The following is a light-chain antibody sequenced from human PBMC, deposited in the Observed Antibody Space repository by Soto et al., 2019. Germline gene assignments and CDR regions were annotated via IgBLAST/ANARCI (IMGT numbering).Light chain of an antibody. V-gene: IGKV1-9*01. CDR3: QQLNSSPIT. CDR1: QGISSY. J-gene: IGKJ5*01. CDR2: AAS. Sequence: DIQLTQSPSFLSASVGDRVTITCRASQGISSYLAWYQQKPGKAPKLLIYAASTLQSGVPSRFSGSGSGTEFTLTIISLQPEDFATYYCQQLNSSPITFGQGTRLDIK.